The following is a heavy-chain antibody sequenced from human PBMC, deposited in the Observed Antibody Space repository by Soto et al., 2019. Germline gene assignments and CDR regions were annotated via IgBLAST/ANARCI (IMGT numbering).Heavy chain of an antibody. CDR3: AREVTAINAYYYYGMDV. CDR2: IYYSGST. J-gene: IGHJ6*02. CDR1: GGSISSGDYY. V-gene: IGHV4-30-4*01. Sequence: QVQLRESGPGLVKPSQTLSLTCTVSGGSISSGDYYWSWIRQPPGKGLEWIGYIYYSGSTYYNPSLKSRVTISVDTSKNQFSLKLSSVTAADTAVYYCAREVTAINAYYYYGMDVWGQGTTVTVSS. D-gene: IGHD2-21*02.